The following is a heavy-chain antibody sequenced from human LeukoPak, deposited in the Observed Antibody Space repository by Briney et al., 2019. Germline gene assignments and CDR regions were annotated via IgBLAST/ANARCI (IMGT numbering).Heavy chain of an antibody. CDR2: LRHNGGRE. CDR3: AKADIVAVRSALEY. Sequence: PGGSLRLSCEASGFTFSNYGMHWVRQAPGKGLEWVAFLRHNGGREYYVDSVRGRFTISRGNSKNTLYLEMNSLRVEDTAVYYCAKADIVAVRSALEYWGQGTLVSVSS. D-gene: IGHD2-21*01. V-gene: IGHV3-30*02. J-gene: IGHJ4*02. CDR1: GFTFSNYG.